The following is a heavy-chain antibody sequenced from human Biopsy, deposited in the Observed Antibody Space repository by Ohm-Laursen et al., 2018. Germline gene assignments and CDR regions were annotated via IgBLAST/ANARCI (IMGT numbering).Heavy chain of an antibody. CDR2: IYSSGST. V-gene: IGHV4-4*07. J-gene: IGHJ4*02. CDR3: ARDDAVTVIRGLYY. D-gene: IGHD2-21*02. CDR1: GGSLSSYY. Sequence: TLSLTCTVSGGSLSSYYWSWIRQPAGKGLEWIGRIYSSGSTNYNPSLKSRVTISIDKSKNQFFLKLSSVTAEDTAVYYCARDDAVTVIRGLYYWGQGALVTVSS.